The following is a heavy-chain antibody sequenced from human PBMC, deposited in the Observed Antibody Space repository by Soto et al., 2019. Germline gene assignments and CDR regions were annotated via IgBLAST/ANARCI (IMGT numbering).Heavy chain of an antibody. CDR2: INPNSGGT. CDR3: ARERGGVHYCSGGSCLDAFDI. Sequence: ASVNVSCTASGYTFTGYYMHWVRQATGQGLERMGWINPNSGGTNYAQKFQGRVTMTRDTSISTAYMELSRLRSDDTAVYYCARERGGVHYCSGGSCLDAFDIWGQGTMVTVSS. J-gene: IGHJ3*02. D-gene: IGHD2-15*01. CDR1: GYTFTGYY. V-gene: IGHV1-2*02.